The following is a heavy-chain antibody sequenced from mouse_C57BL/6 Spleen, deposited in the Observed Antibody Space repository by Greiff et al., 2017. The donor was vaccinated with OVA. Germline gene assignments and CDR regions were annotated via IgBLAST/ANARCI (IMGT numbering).Heavy chain of an antibody. J-gene: IGHJ4*01. CDR3: ARSLYGSSYYYAMDY. D-gene: IGHD1-1*01. CDR2: IYPGGGYT. CDR1: GYTFTNYW. Sequence: QVQLQQSGAELVRPGTSVKMSCKASGYTFTNYWIGWAKQRPGHGLEWIGDIYPGGGYTNYNEKFKGKATLTADKSSSTAYMQFSSLTSEDSAIYYCARSLYGSSYYYAMDYWGQGTSVTVSS. V-gene: IGHV1-63*01.